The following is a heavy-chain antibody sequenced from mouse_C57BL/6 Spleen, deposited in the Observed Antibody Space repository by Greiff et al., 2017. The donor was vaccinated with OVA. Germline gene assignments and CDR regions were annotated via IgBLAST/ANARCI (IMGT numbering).Heavy chain of an antibody. Sequence: QVQLQQSGPELVKPGASVKLSCKASGYTFTSYDINWVKQRPGQGLEWIGWISPRDGSTKYNEKFKGKATLTVDTSSSTAYMELHSLTSEDSAVYFCARLTAQAGFAYWGQGTLVTVSA. CDR2: ISPRDGST. CDR3: ARLTAQAGFAY. CDR1: GYTFTSYD. V-gene: IGHV1-85*01. D-gene: IGHD3-2*02. J-gene: IGHJ3*01.